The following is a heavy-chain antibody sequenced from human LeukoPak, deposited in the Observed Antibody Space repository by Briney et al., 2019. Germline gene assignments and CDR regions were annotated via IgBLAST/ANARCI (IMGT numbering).Heavy chain of an antibody. CDR1: EFTVSNKF. CDR3: ARDQFLDS. J-gene: IGHJ4*02. V-gene: IGHV3-53*01. CDR2: IYSGGTA. Sequence: GGSLRLSCAASEFTVSNKFITWVRQAPGKGLEWVSVIYSGGTAYYADSVKGRFTISRDNAKNSLDLQMDSLRPEDTAVYYCARDQFLDSWGQGTLVTVSS.